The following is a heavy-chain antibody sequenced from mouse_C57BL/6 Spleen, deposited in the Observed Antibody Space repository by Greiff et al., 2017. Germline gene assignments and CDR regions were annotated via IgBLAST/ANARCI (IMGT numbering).Heavy chain of an antibody. D-gene: IGHD2-3*01. J-gene: IGHJ2*01. V-gene: IGHV1-82*01. CDR3: ARWLLTFDY. Sequence: VQLKESGPELVKPGASVKISCKASGYAFSSSWMNWVKQRPGKGLEWIGRIYPGDGDTNYNGKFKGKATLTADKSSSTAYMQLSSLTSEDSAVYFCARWLLTFDYWGQGTTLTVSS. CDR2: IYPGDGDT. CDR1: GYAFSSSW.